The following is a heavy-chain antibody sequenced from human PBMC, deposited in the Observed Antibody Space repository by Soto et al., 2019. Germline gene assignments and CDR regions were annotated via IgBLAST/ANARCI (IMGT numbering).Heavy chain of an antibody. CDR2: TYQSGSA. CDR1: GGSISSGGYS. J-gene: IGHJ6*04. V-gene: IGHV4-30-2*06. CDR3: ARDYYGMDV. Sequence: SETLSLTCTVSGGSISSGGYSWTWIRQSTGKGLEWIGYTYQSGSAYYNPSLKSRVTISVDRSKNQFSLHLTSVTAADTAVYYCARDYYGMDVWGKGTTVTVSS.